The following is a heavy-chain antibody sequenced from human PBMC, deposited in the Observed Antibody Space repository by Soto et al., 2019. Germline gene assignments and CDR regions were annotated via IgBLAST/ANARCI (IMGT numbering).Heavy chain of an antibody. Sequence: ASVKVSCKASGGTFSSYAISWVRQAPGQGLEWMGGIIPIFGTANYAQKFQGRVTITADKSTSTAYMELSSLRSEDTAVYYCARVSRRYYYDSSGYYYYYGMDVWGQGTTVTV. V-gene: IGHV1-69*06. CDR2: IIPIFGTA. J-gene: IGHJ6*02. CDR3: ARVSRRYYYDSSGYYYYYGMDV. D-gene: IGHD3-22*01. CDR1: GGTFSSYA.